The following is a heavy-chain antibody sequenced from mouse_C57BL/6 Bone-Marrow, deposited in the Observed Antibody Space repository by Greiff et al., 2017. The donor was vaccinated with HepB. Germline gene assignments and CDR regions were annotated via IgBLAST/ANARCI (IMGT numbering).Heavy chain of an antibody. CDR1: GFNIKDDY. J-gene: IGHJ2*01. Sequence: EVQLVESGAELVRPGASVKLSCTASGFNIKDDYMHWVKQRPEQGLEWIGWIDPENGDTEYASKFQGKATITADTSSNTAYLQLSSLTSEDTAVYYCTTGSYGYWGQGTTLTVSS. CDR3: TTGSYGY. V-gene: IGHV14-4*01. D-gene: IGHD1-1*02. CDR2: IDPENGDT.